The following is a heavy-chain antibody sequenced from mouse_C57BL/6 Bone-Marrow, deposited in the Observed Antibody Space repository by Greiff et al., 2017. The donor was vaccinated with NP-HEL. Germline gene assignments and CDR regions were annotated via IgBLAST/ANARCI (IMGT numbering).Heavy chain of an antibody. V-gene: IGHV14-2*01. CDR2: IDPEDGEI. CDR3: GEGGYYVAMDN. CDR1: GFNIEDYY. Sequence: VQLQQSGAELVKPGASVKLSCTASGFNIEDYYMHWVKQRTEQGLEWIGRIDPEDGEIKYAPKFQGKATITADTSSNTAYLQLSSLTSEDTAVYYCGEGGYYVAMDNWGQGTSVTVSS. J-gene: IGHJ4*01. D-gene: IGHD2-3*01.